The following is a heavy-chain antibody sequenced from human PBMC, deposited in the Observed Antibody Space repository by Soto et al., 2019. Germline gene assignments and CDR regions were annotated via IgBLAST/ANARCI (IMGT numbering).Heavy chain of an antibody. CDR1: SGSISSSNW. Sequence: QVQLQESGPGLVKPSGTLSLTCAVSSGSISSSNWWSWVRQPPGKGLEWIGEIYHSGSTNYNPSLKIRVTISVDKSKNQFSLKLSSVTAADTAVYYCARSTVTTNYYYYYYMDVWGKGTTVTVSS. J-gene: IGHJ6*03. D-gene: IGHD4-4*01. V-gene: IGHV4-4*02. CDR3: ARSTVTTNYYYYYYMDV. CDR2: IYHSGST.